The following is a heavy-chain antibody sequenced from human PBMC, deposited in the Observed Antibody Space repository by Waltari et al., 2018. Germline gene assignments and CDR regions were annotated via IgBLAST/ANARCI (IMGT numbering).Heavy chain of an antibody. V-gene: IGHV1-69*05. CDR2: IIPSFGTA. J-gene: IGHJ2*01. CDR1: GGTFSSYA. Sequence: QVQLVQSGAEVKKPGSSVKVSCKASGGTFSSYAISWVRQAPGQGLEWMGGIIPSFGTANYAQKFHGRVTITTDESTSTAYMELSSLRSEDTAVYYCARGLPRPDWYFDLWCRGTLVTVSS. CDR3: ARGLPRPDWYFDL.